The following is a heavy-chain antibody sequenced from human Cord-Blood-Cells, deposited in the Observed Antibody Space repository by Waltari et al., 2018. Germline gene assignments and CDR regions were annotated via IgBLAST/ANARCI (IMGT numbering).Heavy chain of an antibody. J-gene: IGHJ4*02. CDR3: ARDRYCSSTSCYDY. Sequence: EVQLVESGGGLVKPGGSLRLSCAASGFTFSSYSMNWARQAPGKGLEWVSSISRSSSYIYYADSVKGRFTISRDNAKNSLYLQMNSLRAEDTAVYYCARDRYCSSTSCYDYWGQGTLVTVSS. D-gene: IGHD2-2*01. V-gene: IGHV3-21*01. CDR1: GFTFSSYS. CDR2: ISRSSSYI.